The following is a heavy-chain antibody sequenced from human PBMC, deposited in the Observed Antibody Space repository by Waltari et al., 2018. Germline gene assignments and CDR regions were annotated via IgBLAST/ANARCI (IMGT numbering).Heavy chain of an antibody. D-gene: IGHD2-15*01. V-gene: IGHV1-69*13. CDR3: ARWQEETNIAEYYYYGMDV. CDR1: GGTFSSYA. CDR2: IIPIFGTA. Sequence: QVQLVQSGAEVKKPGSSVKVSCKASGGTFSSYAISWVRQATGQGLEWMGGIIPIFGTANYAQKFQGRVTITADESTSTAYMELSSLRSEDTAVYYCARWQEETNIAEYYYYGMDVWGQGTTVTVSS. J-gene: IGHJ6*02.